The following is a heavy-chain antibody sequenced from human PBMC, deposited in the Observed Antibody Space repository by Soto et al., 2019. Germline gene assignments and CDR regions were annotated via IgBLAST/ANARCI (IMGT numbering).Heavy chain of an antibody. CDR3: AITDYNEGEGYFDY. CDR1: GGAISGDY. V-gene: IGHV4-59*01. D-gene: IGHD3-22*01. Sequence: PSETLSLTCTVSGGAISGDYWSWIRQPPGKGLEWIGYIYYSGSTNYNPSLKSRVTISIDTSKNQFSLRLSSVTAADTAFYYCAITDYNEGEGYFDYWGQRILVNVS. CDR2: IYYSGST. J-gene: IGHJ4*03.